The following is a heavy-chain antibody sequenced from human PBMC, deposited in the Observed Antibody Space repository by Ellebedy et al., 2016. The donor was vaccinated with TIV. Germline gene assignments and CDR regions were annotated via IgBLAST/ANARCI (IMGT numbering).Heavy chain of an antibody. V-gene: IGHV3-33*01. Sequence: PGGSLRLSCAASGFTFNTYAMHWVRQAPGKGLEWVALIWYDGSRKYYGDSVKGRFTISRDNSESTLYLQMNSLRAEDTAHYFCARDGDDTGGRPDYWGQGTQVTVSS. CDR1: GFTFNTYA. D-gene: IGHD2-15*01. CDR3: ARDGDDTGGRPDY. J-gene: IGHJ4*02. CDR2: IWYDGSRK.